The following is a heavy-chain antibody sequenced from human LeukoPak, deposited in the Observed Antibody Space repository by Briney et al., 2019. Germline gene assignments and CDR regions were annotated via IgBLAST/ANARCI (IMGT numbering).Heavy chain of an antibody. Sequence: SQTLSLTCTVSGGSISSGSYYWSWIRQPAGKGLEWIGRIYTSGSTNYNPSLKSRVTISVDTSKNQFSLKLSSVTAADTAVYYCAIHSATGSHDYWGQGTLVTVSS. V-gene: IGHV4-61*02. CDR2: IYTSGST. D-gene: IGHD2-21*01. CDR1: GGSISSGSYY. J-gene: IGHJ4*02. CDR3: AIHSATGSHDY.